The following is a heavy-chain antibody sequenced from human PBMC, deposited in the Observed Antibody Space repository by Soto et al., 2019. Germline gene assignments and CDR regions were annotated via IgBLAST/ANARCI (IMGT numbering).Heavy chain of an antibody. CDR2: ISSSGSTI. CDR3: AKVGVAGSVDY. V-gene: IGHV3-48*03. Sequence: EVQLVESGGVLVQPGGSLRVSCAASGFTFSTYEMNWVRQAPGKGLEWVSYISSSGSTIYYADAVKGRFTIARDNAKNSLYLQMNSLRAEDTAVYYCAKVGVAGSVDYWGQGTMVTVSS. CDR1: GFTFSTYE. D-gene: IGHD6-19*01. J-gene: IGHJ4*02.